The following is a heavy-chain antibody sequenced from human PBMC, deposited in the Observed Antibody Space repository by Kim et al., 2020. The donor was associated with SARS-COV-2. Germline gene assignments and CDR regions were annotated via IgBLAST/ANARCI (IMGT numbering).Heavy chain of an antibody. CDR1: GFMFSDNW. J-gene: IGHJ4*02. Sequence: GGSLRLSCAASGFMFSDNWMSWVRQAPGKGLQWVANIKPDGSEKYYVDSVKGRFTIFSDNANNSLYLQMNSLRADDTAVYYCARGQYCGQGTLGTVSS. CDR2: IKPDGSEK. V-gene: IGHV3-7*03. CDR3: ARGQY.